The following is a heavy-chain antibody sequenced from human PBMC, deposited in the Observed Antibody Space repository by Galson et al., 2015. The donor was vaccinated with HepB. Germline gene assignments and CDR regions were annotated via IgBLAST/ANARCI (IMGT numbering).Heavy chain of an antibody. D-gene: IGHD2-15*01. CDR1: GYRFSPYS. V-gene: IGHV1-18*01. J-gene: IGHJ5*02. Sequence: SVKVSCKASGYRFSPYSITWVRQAPGQGLEWMGWISPYNGDTKYARKFQGRVTMTTDTSTRTAYMELRSLRSGDTAVYYCARGALVGVVDGIQNNWFDPWGQGTLVTVSS. CDR3: ARGALVGVVDGIQNNWFDP. CDR2: ISPYNGDT.